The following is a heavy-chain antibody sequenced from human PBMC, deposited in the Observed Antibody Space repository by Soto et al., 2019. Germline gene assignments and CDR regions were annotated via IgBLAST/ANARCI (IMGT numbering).Heavy chain of an antibody. J-gene: IGHJ1*01. D-gene: IGHD2-15*01. V-gene: IGHV1-46*01. Sequence: ASVKVSCKASGYIFTAYSMHWVRQAPGQGLEWMGVVNPSGGSTNYAQKFQGRITMSRDTSTSTVYMDLSSLTSEDTAVYYCAREENCSDGICYSEYFQRWGQGTLVTVSS. CDR1: GYIFTAYS. CDR2: VNPSGGST. CDR3: AREENCSDGICYSEYFQR.